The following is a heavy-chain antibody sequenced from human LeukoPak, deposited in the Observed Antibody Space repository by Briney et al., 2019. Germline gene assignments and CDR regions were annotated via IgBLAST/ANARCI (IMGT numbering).Heavy chain of an antibody. D-gene: IGHD2-15*01. CDR1: SGSLSGYY. Sequence: PSETLSLTCAVYSGSLSGYYWSWIRQPPGKGLEWIGEINHSGSTNYNPSLKSRLTISVDTSKKQFSLKLRSATAADTAVYYCARRVVVVAAIHSWFDPWGQGTLVTVSS. V-gene: IGHV4-34*01. CDR3: ARRVVVVAAIHSWFDP. J-gene: IGHJ5*02. CDR2: INHSGST.